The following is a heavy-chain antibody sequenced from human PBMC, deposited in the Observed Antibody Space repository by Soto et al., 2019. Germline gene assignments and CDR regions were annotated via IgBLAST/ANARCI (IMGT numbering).Heavy chain of an antibody. D-gene: IGHD2-2*01. CDR1: GGTFSSYT. J-gene: IGHJ6*02. V-gene: IGHV1-69*02. Sequence: GASVKVSCKASGGTFSSYTISWVRQAPGQGLEWMGRMIPILGIANYAQKFQGRVTITADKSTSTAYMELSSLRSEDTAVYYCARLRGGTSTDYYYYGMDVWGQGTTVTVSS. CDR2: MIPILGIA. CDR3: ARLRGGTSTDYYYYGMDV.